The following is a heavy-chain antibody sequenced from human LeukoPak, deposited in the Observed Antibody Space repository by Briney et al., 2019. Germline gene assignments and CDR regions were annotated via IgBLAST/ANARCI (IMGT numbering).Heavy chain of an antibody. CDR3: ARARAYYDSSGYYYPIVYFDY. CDR2: IYTSGST. V-gene: IGHV4-4*07. CDR1: GGSISSYY. D-gene: IGHD3-22*01. J-gene: IGHJ4*02. Sequence: PSETLSLTCTVSGGSISSYYWSWIRQPAGKGLEWIGRIYTSGSTNYNPSLKSRVTMSVDTSKNQFSLKLSSVTAADTAVYYCARARAYYDSSGYYYPIVYFDYWGQGTPVTVSS.